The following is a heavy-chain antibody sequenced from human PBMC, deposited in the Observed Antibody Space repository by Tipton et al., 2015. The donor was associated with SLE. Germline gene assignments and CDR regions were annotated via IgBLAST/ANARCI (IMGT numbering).Heavy chain of an antibody. J-gene: IGHJ4*02. CDR1: GGSISSGGYS. D-gene: IGHD6-13*01. CDR2: IYHSGST. CDR3: AGRGIAAAGFLDY. Sequence: TLSLTCAVSGGSISSGGYSWSWIRQPPGKGLEWIGYIYHSGSTYYNPSLKSRVTISVDRSKNQFSLKLSSVTAADTAVYYCAGRGIAAAGFLDYWGQGTLVTVSS. V-gene: IGHV4-30-2*01.